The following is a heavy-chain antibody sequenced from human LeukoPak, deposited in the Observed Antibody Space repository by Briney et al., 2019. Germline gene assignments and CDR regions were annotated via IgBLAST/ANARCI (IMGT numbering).Heavy chain of an antibody. D-gene: IGHD2-15*01. Sequence: HSGGSLRLSCAASGFTFSSYAMSWVHQAPGKGLEWVSVISGSGGSTYYADSVKGRFTISRDNSKNTLYLQMNSLRAEDTAVYYCAKDIVVGAANTFDYWGQGTLVTVSS. CDR2: ISGSGGST. V-gene: IGHV3-23*01. CDR1: GFTFSSYA. CDR3: AKDIVVGAANTFDY. J-gene: IGHJ4*02.